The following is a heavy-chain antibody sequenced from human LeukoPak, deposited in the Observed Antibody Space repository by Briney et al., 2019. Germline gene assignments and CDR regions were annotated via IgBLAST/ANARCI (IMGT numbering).Heavy chain of an antibody. CDR3: ARDFSSSSWYPGYYYYYMDV. CDR1: GFTFSSYA. Sequence: GGSLRLSCAASGFTFSSYAMSWVRQAPGKGLEWVSAISGSGGSTYYADSVKGRFTISRDNSKNTLYLQMNSLRAEDTAVYYCARDFSSSSWYPGYYYYYMDVWGKGTTVTVSS. CDR2: ISGSGGST. V-gene: IGHV3-23*01. J-gene: IGHJ6*03. D-gene: IGHD6-13*01.